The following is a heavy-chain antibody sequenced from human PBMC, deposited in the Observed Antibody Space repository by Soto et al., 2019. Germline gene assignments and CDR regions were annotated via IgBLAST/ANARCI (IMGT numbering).Heavy chain of an antibody. CDR2: ISGSGGST. V-gene: IGHV3-23*01. CDR1: GFTFSSYA. CDR3: AKGRRRSTSCYQH. D-gene: IGHD2-2*01. Sequence: EVQLLESGGGLVQPGGSLRLSCAASGFTFSSYAMSWVRQAPGKGLEWVSAISGSGGSTYYADSVKGRFTISRDNSKNTLYLQMNSLRAEDPAVYYCAKGRRRSTSCYQHWGQGTLVTVSS. J-gene: IGHJ1*01.